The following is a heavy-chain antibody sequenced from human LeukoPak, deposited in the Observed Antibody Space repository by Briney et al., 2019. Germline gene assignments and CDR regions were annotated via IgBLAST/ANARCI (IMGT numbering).Heavy chain of an antibody. D-gene: IGHD3-22*01. J-gene: IGHJ4*02. CDR2: INPSGGST. V-gene: IGHV1-46*03. CDR3: ARGYYDSSGYYYGEYYFGY. Sequence: ASVKVSCKASGYTFTSYYMHWVRQAPGQGLEWMGIINPSGGSTSYAQKFQGRVTMTRDTSTSTVYMELSSLRSEDTAVYYCARGYYDSSGYYYGEYYFGYWGQGTLVTVSS. CDR1: GYTFTSYY.